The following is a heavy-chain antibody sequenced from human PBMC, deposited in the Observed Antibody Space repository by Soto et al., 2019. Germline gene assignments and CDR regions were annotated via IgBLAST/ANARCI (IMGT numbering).Heavy chain of an antibody. V-gene: IGHV3-48*01. Sequence: GGSLRLSCAASGFTFSSYSMNWVRQAPGKGLEWVSYISSSSSTIYYADSVKGRFTISRDNAKNSLYLQMNSLRAEDTAVYYCARGSGSSWYYYYYYMDVWGKGTTVTVSS. CDR3: ARGSGSSWYYYYYYMDV. CDR1: GFTFSSYS. CDR2: ISSSSSTI. J-gene: IGHJ6*03. D-gene: IGHD6-13*01.